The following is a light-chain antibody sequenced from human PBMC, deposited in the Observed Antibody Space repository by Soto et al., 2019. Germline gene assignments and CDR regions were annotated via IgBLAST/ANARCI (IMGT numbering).Light chain of an antibody. CDR3: SSYAGSNNLV. CDR2: EVS. V-gene: IGLV2-8*01. Sequence: QSALTQPPSASGSPGQSFTISFTGTSSDVDGYFYFSWYQQRPGKAPKLMIYEVSKRPSGVPDRFSGSRSGNTASLTVSGLQAEDEADYYCSSYAGSNNLVFGGGTKLTVL. CDR1: SSDVDGYFY. J-gene: IGLJ2*01.